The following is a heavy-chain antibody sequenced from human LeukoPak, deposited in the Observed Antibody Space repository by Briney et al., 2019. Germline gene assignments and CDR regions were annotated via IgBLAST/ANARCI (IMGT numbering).Heavy chain of an antibody. D-gene: IGHD3-10*01. Sequence: GGSLRLSCAASGFTFRSYAMHWVRQAPGKRLEWVAVISYEDGTNKYYADSVKGRFTISRDNSKHTVFLEVNSMRVEETAMYFCSKERPEEYYGSWSYFDYWGQGTLVTVSS. CDR3: SKERPEEYYGSWSYFDY. CDR2: ISYEDGTNK. J-gene: IGHJ4*02. V-gene: IGHV3-30*18. CDR1: GFTFRSYA.